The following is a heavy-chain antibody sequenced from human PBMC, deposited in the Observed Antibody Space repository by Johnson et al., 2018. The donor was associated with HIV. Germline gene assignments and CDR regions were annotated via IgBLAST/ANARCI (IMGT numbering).Heavy chain of an antibody. CDR3: AGSGSYYGDAFDI. CDR2: ISWDGGST. J-gene: IGHJ3*02. V-gene: IGHV3-43*01. Sequence: VQLVESGGVVVQPGGSLRLSCAASGFTFDDYTMHWVRQAPGKGLEWVSLISWDGGSTYYADSVKGRFTISRDNSKNSRYLQMNSLRTEDTAWYYCAGSGSYYGDAFDIWGQGTMVTVSS. D-gene: IGHD1-26*01. CDR1: GFTFDDYT.